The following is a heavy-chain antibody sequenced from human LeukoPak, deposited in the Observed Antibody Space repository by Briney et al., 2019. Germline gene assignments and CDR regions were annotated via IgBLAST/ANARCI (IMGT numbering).Heavy chain of an antibody. V-gene: IGHV3-21*01. CDR1: GFTFSSYS. CDR3: ARDSSSSMFDP. J-gene: IGHJ5*02. CDR2: ISSSSSYI. D-gene: IGHD6-6*01. Sequence: GGSLRLSCAASGFTFSSYSMNWVRQAPGRGLEWVSSISSSSSYIYYADSVKGRFTISRDNAKNSLYLQMNSLRAEDTAVYYCARDSSSSMFDPWGQGTLVTVSS.